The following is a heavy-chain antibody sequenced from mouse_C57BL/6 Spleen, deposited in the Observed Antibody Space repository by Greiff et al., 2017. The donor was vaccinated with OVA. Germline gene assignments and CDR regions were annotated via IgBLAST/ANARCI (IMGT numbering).Heavy chain of an antibody. CDR1: GYTFTSYW. J-gene: IGHJ3*01. Sequence: VQLQQPGAELVMPGASVKLSCKASGYTFTSYWLHWVKQRPGQGLEWIGEIDPSDSYTNYNQKFKGKSTLTVDNSSSTAYMQRSSLTSEDSAVYYCARSPGDGYYGGFAYWGQGTLVTVSA. D-gene: IGHD2-3*01. CDR2: IDPSDSYT. CDR3: ARSPGDGYYGGFAY. V-gene: IGHV1-69*01.